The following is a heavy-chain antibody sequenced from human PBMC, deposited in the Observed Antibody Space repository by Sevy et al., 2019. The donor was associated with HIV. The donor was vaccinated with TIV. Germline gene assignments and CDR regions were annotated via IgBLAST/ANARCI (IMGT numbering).Heavy chain of an antibody. CDR3: ALPSPRIAAAASAFYDN. CDR1: GYSFSSYA. V-gene: IGHV3-23*01. D-gene: IGHD6-13*01. J-gene: IGHJ4*02. CDR2: INGRGGST. Sequence: GGSLRLSCVVSGYSFSSYAISWVRQAPGKGLEWVSTINGRGGSTYYADSVKGRFTISRDNPKNTLFLQMINLRVDDTAIYYCALPSPRIAAAASAFYDNWGQETLVTVSS.